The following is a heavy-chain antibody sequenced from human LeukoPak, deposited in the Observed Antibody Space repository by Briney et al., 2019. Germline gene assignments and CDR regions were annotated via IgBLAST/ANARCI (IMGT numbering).Heavy chain of an antibody. J-gene: IGHJ6*02. CDR3: ATSQYGPLPSGMDV. V-gene: IGHV4-34*01. D-gene: IGHD3-10*01. CDR2: INHSGST. CDR1: GGSFSGYY. Sequence: SETLSLTWAVYGGSFSGYYWSWIRQPPGKGLEWIGEINHSGSTNYNPSLKSRVTISVDTSKNQFSLKLSSVTAADTAVYYCATSQYGPLPSGMDVWGQGTAVTVSS.